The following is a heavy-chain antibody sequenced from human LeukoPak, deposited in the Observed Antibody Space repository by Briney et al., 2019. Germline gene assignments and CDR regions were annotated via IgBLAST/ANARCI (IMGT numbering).Heavy chain of an antibody. D-gene: IGHD3-22*01. CDR3: AKEDDSGGFDY. Sequence: GGSLRLSCAASGFTLSSCAMSWVRQAPGKGLEWVSAISGSGVSTYYADSVKGRFTISRDNSKNTLYLQMNSLRAEDTAVYYCAKEDDSGGFDYWGKGTLVTVSS. J-gene: IGHJ4*02. V-gene: IGHV3-23*01. CDR2: ISGSGVST. CDR1: GFTLSSCA.